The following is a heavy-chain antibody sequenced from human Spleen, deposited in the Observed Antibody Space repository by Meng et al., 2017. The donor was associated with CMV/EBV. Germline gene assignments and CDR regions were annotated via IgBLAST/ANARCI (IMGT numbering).Heavy chain of an antibody. D-gene: IGHD4-17*01. CDR2: IFSTGTT. Sequence: SETLSLTCSVSGGSIDSSRDYWGWIRQPPGKGLEWIGNIFSTGTTYYNPSVKSRVTISVDMSKNHFSLRLTSVTAADTAVYYCARDHDYGDYSLRFGFWGQGTLVTVSS. CDR3: ARDHDYGDYSLRFGF. J-gene: IGHJ5*01. V-gene: IGHV4-39*07. CDR1: GGSIDSSRDY.